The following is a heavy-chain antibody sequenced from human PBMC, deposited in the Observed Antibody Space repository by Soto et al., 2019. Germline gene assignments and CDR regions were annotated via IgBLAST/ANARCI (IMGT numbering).Heavy chain of an antibody. CDR2: MYPDDSDA. CDR1: GYNFTNYC. Sequence: GESLKISCKGSGYNFTNYCIALVLQMPGKGLEWMGIMYPDDSDARYSPSFQGQVTMSADKSISTAYLQWSSLKGSDTAMYYCARLHNSADYQSRVDYWGQGTLVTVSS. D-gene: IGHD3-22*01. V-gene: IGHV5-51*01. J-gene: IGHJ4*02. CDR3: ARLHNSADYQSRVDY.